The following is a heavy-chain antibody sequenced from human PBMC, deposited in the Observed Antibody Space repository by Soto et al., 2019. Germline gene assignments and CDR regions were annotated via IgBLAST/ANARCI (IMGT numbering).Heavy chain of an antibody. Sequence: LSLPCNVSGGSISGYYWSWIRQSPGKGLEYIGYIYYRGSTNYNSSLKSRVAMSVDTSRNQFSLKMNSVTAADTAVYYCARQQLLPFYYALDVWGQGTTVTVSS. V-gene: IGHV4-59*01. D-gene: IGHD1-26*01. J-gene: IGHJ6*02. CDR1: GGSISGYY. CDR2: IYYRGST. CDR3: ARQQLLPFYYALDV.